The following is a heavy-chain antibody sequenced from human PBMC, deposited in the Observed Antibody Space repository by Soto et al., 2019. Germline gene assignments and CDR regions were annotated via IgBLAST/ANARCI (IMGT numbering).Heavy chain of an antibody. D-gene: IGHD2-15*01. V-gene: IGHV3-48*03. Sequence: EVQLVESGGGLVQPGGSLRLSCAASGLTFSSYEMNWVRQAPGKGLEWVSYISRSGSTIYYADSVKGRVTISRDNAKNSLYLQMNSLRAVDTAVYYCARDGRIRRPDWYFDLWGRGTLVTVSS. CDR2: ISRSGSTI. CDR1: GLTFSSYE. CDR3: ARDGRIRRPDWYFDL. J-gene: IGHJ2*01.